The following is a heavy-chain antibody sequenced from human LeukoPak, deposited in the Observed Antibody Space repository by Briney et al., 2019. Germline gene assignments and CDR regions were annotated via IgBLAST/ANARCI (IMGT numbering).Heavy chain of an antibody. Sequence: PGGSLRLSCAASGFTFRNYAMSWVRQAPGKGLEWVSSISFSGGKTYYADSVKGRVTISRDISKNTVYLQMDSLTVEDTAVYYCARDQVGYTYGTSWGQGTLVTVSS. V-gene: IGHV3-23*01. J-gene: IGHJ5*02. CDR1: GFTFRNYA. CDR3: ARDQVGYTYGTS. CDR2: ISFSGGKT. D-gene: IGHD5-18*01.